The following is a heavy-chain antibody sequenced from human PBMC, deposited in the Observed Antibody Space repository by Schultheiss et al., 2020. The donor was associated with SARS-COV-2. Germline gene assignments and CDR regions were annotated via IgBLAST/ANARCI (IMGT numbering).Heavy chain of an antibody. V-gene: IGHV5-51*01. D-gene: IGHD6-6*01. CDR1: GYSFTSYW. CDR3: ARQHNSSSSGWFDP. J-gene: IGHJ5*02. Sequence: GGSLRLSCKGSGYSFTSYWIGWVRQMPGKGLEWLGIIYPGDSDTKYSPSFQGQVTISADKSISTAYLQWSSLKASDTAMYYCARQHNSSSSGWFDPWGQGTLVTVSS. CDR2: IYPGDSDT.